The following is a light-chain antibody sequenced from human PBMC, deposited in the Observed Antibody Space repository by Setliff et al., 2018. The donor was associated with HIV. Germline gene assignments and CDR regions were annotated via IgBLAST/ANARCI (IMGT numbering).Light chain of an antibody. CDR2: LNS. Sequence: QSALPQPPSVSGAPGQRVTISCTGSSSNIGAGYDVHWYQQLPGTVPRLLIYLNSNRPSGVPDRFSGSKSGTSASLAITGLQAEDEADYYCQSYDSSLSGSYVFGTGTKGTV. CDR1: SSNIGAGYD. V-gene: IGLV1-40*01. CDR3: QSYDSSLSGSYV. J-gene: IGLJ1*01.